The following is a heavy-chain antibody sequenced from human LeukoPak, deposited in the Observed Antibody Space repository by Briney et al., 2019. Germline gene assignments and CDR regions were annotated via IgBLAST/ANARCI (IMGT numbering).Heavy chain of an antibody. D-gene: IGHD6-19*01. V-gene: IGHV4-59*01. Sequence: SETLSLTCTVSGGSISNYFWSWIRQPPGKGLEWIGYIYYSGNTNYNPSLKSRVTVSVDTSKNQFSLKLSSVTAADTAVYYCARLRYNSGWYPFDYWGQGTLVTVSS. CDR2: IYYSGNT. CDR1: GGSISNYF. J-gene: IGHJ4*02. CDR3: ARLRYNSGWYPFDY.